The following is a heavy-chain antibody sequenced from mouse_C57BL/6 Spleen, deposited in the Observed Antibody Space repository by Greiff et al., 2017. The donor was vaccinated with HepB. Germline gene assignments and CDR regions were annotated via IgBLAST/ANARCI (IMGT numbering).Heavy chain of an antibody. Sequence: VKLQESGPGLVQPSQSLSITCTVSGFSLTSYGVHWVRQSPGKGLEWLGVIWSGGSTDYNAAFISRLSISKDNSKIQVFFKMNRLQADDTAIYYCSRGDYYGSSDAMDYWGQGTSVTVSS. J-gene: IGHJ4*01. V-gene: IGHV2-2*01. CDR1: GFSLTSYG. D-gene: IGHD1-1*01. CDR3: SRGDYYGSSDAMDY. CDR2: IWSGGST.